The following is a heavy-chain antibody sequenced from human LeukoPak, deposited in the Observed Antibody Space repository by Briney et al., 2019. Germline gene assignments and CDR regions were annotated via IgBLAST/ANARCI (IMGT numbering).Heavy chain of an antibody. D-gene: IGHD3-22*01. J-gene: IGHJ4*02. CDR1: GFIFEDYG. V-gene: IGHV3-20*04. CDR2: INWNGGST. Sequence: GGSLRLSCATSGFIFEDYGMSWVRQAPGKGLEWVAGINWNGGSTGYADSVKGRFTISRDNAKNSLYLQMNSLRAEDTAVYYCARGHYYYYDSSGFDYWGQGTLVTVSS. CDR3: ARGHYYYYDSSGFDY.